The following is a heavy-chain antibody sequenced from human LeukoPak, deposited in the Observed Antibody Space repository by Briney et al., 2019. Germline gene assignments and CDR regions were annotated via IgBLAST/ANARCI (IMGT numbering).Heavy chain of an antibody. Sequence: PGGCLRLSCAASGFTVSSNYMSWVRQARGKGLEWVSVIYSGGSTYYADSVKGRFTICRDNAKNTLYLQMNSLRAEDTAVYYCAREGGYYDSSGGHAFDIWGQGTMVTVSS. CDR2: IYSGGST. CDR3: AREGGYYDSSGGHAFDI. CDR1: GFTVSSNY. D-gene: IGHD3-22*01. J-gene: IGHJ3*02. V-gene: IGHV3-53*01.